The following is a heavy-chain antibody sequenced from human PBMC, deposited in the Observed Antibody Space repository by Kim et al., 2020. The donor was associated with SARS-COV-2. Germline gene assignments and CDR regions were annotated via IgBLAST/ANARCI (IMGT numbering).Heavy chain of an antibody. D-gene: IGHD6-19*01. CDR1: GYTFTTFG. CDR2: INTKTGDS. CDR3: ARDRGIAVPGHRHYYYGMDV. V-gene: IGHV7-4-1*02. Sequence: ASVKVSCKASGYTFTTFGVNWVRRAPGQGLEWMGWINTKTGDSTYVQGFAGRSVFSLDSSVGTAYLQINSLKADDTAVYFCARDRGIAVPGHRHYYYGMDVWGQGTTVTVSS. J-gene: IGHJ6*02.